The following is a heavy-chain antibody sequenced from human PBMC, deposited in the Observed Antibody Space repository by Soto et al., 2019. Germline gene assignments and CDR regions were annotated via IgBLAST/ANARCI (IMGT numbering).Heavy chain of an antibody. V-gene: IGHV4-34*01. CDR3: ARGPQWLRSDNWFDP. Sequence: SDTPSLTCAVSGPSFTGYYLSGICHPPGKGLEWIGEIKHSGSTNYNPSLKSRATISVDTPKNQFSLKIASVTAADTGVYYWARGPQWLRSDNWFDPWGQGSLVTVSS. CDR1: GPSFTGYY. D-gene: IGHD5-12*01. J-gene: IGHJ5*02. CDR2: IKHSGST.